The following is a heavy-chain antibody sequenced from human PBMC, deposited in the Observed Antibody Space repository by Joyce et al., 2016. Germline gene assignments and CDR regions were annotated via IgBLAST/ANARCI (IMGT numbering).Heavy chain of an antibody. CDR1: RGTFSSYS. J-gene: IGHJ6*02. Sequence: QVYLEQSGAEVRKPGSSVNVSCKAARGTFSSYSIAWVRKAPGEGLEWMGEIIPICGTTNYADKFQGRVSMTADASTSTANMELSGLTSEDTAIYYCARDTARMTLKGMDVWGQGTTVTVSS. CDR3: ARDTARMTLKGMDV. V-gene: IGHV1-69*12. CDR2: IIPICGTT. D-gene: IGHD2-21*02.